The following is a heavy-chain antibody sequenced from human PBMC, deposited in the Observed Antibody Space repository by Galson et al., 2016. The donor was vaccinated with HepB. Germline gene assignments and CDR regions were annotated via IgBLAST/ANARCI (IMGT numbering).Heavy chain of an antibody. CDR1: GGSFSAYY. D-gene: IGHD2/OR15-2a*01. CDR3: ARGDTNSWHPRRAFDS. V-gene: IGHV4-34*01. CDR2: INHSGST. Sequence: SETLSLTCTVYGGSFSAYYWSWIRQSPGKGLAWIGEINHSGSTNYNPSLKGRVTISVDTSKNQSSLKLTSVTATDSAVYYCARGDTNSWHPRRAFDSWGQGTLVTVSS. J-gene: IGHJ4*02.